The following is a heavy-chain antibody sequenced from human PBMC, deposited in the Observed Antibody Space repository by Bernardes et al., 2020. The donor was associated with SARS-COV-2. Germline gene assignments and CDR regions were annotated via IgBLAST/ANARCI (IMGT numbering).Heavy chain of an antibody. D-gene: IGHD1-26*01. CDR2: ISSSSSTI. Sequence: GGSLRLSCAASGFTFSSYSMNWVRQAPGKGLEWVSYISSSSSTIYYADSVKGRFTISRDNAKNSLYLQMNSLRAEDTAVYYCAREGSGSYGDYWGQGTLVTVSS. J-gene: IGHJ4*02. CDR1: GFTFSSYS. V-gene: IGHV3-48*01. CDR3: AREGSGSYGDY.